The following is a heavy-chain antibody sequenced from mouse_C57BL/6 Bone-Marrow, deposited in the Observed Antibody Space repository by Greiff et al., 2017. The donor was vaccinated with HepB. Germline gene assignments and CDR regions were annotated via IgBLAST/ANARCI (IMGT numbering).Heavy chain of an antibody. D-gene: IGHD1-1*01. CDR3: ARECNYYGSSYDWYFDV. CDR1: GYTFTSYG. J-gene: IGHJ1*03. CDR2: IYPRSGNT. Sequence: VQLQQSGAELARPGASVKLSCKASGYTFTSYGISWVKQRTGQGLEWIGEIYPRSGNTYYNEKFKGKATRTADKSSSTAYMELRSLTAEDSAVYFCARECNYYGSSYDWYFDVWGTGTTVTVSS. V-gene: IGHV1-81*01.